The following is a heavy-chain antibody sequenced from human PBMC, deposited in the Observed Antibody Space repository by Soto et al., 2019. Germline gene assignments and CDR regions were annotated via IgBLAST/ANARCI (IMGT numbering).Heavy chain of an antibody. D-gene: IGHD4-4*01. V-gene: IGHV3-9*01. Sequence: EVQLVESGGGLVQPGRSLRLSCAASGFAFDDHGMHWVRQAPGKGLEWVSGITWNSGTIGYADSVEGRFTISRDNAKKSLYLQMNSLRPEDTALYFCAKDRRDLVSSFYTMDVWGQGTTVTVSS. CDR2: ITWNSGTI. J-gene: IGHJ6*02. CDR3: AKDRRDLVSSFYTMDV. CDR1: GFAFDDHG.